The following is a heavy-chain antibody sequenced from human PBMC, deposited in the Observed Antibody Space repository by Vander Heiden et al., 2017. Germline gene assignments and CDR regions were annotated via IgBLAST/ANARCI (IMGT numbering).Heavy chain of an antibody. CDR3: AKEWAGDPLW. CDR1: GFTFSTYA. V-gene: IGHV3-23*01. J-gene: IGHJ4*02. Sequence: EVQLLESGAGLVQPGGSLRLSCAASGFTFSTYAMTWVRQAPGKGLQWVSSISGSGGTTYYADSVKGRFTISRDNSKNTLYVQMNSLRAEDTAMYYCAKEWAGDPLWWGQGTLVTVSS. CDR2: ISGSGGTT. D-gene: IGHD7-27*01.